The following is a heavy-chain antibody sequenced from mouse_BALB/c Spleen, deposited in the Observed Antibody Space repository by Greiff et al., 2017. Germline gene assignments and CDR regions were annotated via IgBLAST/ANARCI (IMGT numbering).Heavy chain of an antibody. V-gene: IGHV2-6-5*01. D-gene: IGHD2-4*01. Sequence: VNVVESGPGLVAPSQSLSITCTVSGFSLTDYGVSWIRQPPGKGLEWLGVIWGGGSTYYNSALKSRLSISKDNSKSQVFLKMNSLQTDDTAMYYCAKHPIYYDYDDYAMDYGGQGTSVTVSS. CDR1: GFSLTDYG. CDR3: AKHPIYYDYDDYAMDY. CDR2: IWGGGST. J-gene: IGHJ4*01.